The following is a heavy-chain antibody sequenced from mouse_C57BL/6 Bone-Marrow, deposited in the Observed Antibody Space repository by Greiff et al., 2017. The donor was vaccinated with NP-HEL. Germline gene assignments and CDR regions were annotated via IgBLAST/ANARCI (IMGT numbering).Heavy chain of an antibody. D-gene: IGHD1-1*01. Sequence: VQLQQSGGDLVKPGGSLKLSCAASGFTFSSYGMSWVRQTPDKRLEWVATISSGGSYTYYPDSVKGRFTISRDNAKNTLYLQMSSLKSEDTAMYYCARHNITTVVKYFDVWGTGTTVTVSS. CDR1: GFTFSSYG. CDR2: ISSGGSYT. J-gene: IGHJ1*03. V-gene: IGHV5-6*01. CDR3: ARHNITTVVKYFDV.